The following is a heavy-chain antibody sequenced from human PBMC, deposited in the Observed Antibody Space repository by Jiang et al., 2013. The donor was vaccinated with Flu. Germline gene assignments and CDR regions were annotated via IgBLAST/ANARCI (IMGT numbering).Heavy chain of an antibody. D-gene: IGHD3-10*01. J-gene: IGHJ2*01. CDR1: GGSISSSSYY. CDR3: ARPRTMVRGVNWYFDL. Sequence: PGLVKPSETLSLTCTVSGGSISSSSYYWGWIRQPPGKGLEWIGSIYYSGSTYYNPSLKSRVTISVDTSKNQFSLKLSSVTAADTAVYYCARPRTMVRGVNWYFDLWGRGTLVTVSS. V-gene: IGHV4-39*07. CDR2: IYYSGST.